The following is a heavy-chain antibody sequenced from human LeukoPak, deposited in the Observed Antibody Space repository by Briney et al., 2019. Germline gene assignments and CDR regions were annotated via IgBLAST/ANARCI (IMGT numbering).Heavy chain of an antibody. CDR3: ARFATYGSGTYAFDY. J-gene: IGHJ4*02. CDR1: GFTFSSYS. Sequence: EGSLRLSCAASGFTFSSYSMNWVRLAPGKGLEWVSSISTSSSYIYYADSVKGRFTISRDNAKNSLYLQMNSLRAEDTAVYYCARFATYGSGTYAFDYWGQGTLVTVSS. V-gene: IGHV3-21*01. D-gene: IGHD3-10*01. CDR2: ISTSSSYI.